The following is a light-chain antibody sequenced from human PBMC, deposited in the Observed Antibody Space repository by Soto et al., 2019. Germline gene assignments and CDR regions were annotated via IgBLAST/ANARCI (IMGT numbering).Light chain of an antibody. J-gene: IGKJ4*01. CDR1: QSVSSSY. CDR3: QHYGSSPFT. Sequence: EMVLTQSPGTLSLSPGERATLSCRASQSVSSSYFAWYHQNPGQAPRLLIDGATSRATGFPDRFSGSGSGTDFTLTISSLEPEDFSVYYCQHYGSSPFTFGGGPKVDIK. V-gene: IGKV3-20*01. CDR2: GAT.